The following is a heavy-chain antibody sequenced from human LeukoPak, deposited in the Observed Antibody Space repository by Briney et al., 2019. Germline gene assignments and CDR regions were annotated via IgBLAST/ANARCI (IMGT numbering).Heavy chain of an antibody. D-gene: IGHD6-19*01. Sequence: GGSLRLSCAASGFTFTMFSMNWVRQAPGKGLEWIAFIRGRADTTYYAGSVQGRFTISRDNADDSVYLQMDSLRVEDTAVYYCARDPIRYGSGRFDYWGQGTLVTVSS. V-gene: IGHV3-48*01. CDR1: GFTFTMFS. CDR2: IRGRADTT. CDR3: ARDPIRYGSGRFDY. J-gene: IGHJ4*02.